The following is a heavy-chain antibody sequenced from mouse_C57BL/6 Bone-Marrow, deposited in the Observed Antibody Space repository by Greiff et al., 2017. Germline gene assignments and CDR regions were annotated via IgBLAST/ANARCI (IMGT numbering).Heavy chain of an antibody. CDR1: GYAFSSSW. CDR2: IYPGDGDT. D-gene: IGHD1-1*01. CDR3: AREGDYGSSLYFDY. V-gene: IGHV1-82*01. Sequence: VKLVESGPELVKPGASVKISCKASGYAFSSSWMNWVKQRPGKGLEWIGRIYPGDGDTNYNGKFKGKATLTADKSSSTAYMQLSSLTSEDSAVYFCAREGDYGSSLYFDYWGQGTTLTVSS. J-gene: IGHJ2*01.